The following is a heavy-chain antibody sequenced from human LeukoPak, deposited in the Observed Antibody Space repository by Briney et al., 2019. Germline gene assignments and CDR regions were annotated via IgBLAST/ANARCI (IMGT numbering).Heavy chain of an antibody. D-gene: IGHD3-22*01. Sequence: PGGSLRLSCAASGFTFSGYAMSWVRQAPGKGLERVSAISGSGGSTYYADSVKGRFTISRDNSKNTLYLQMNSLRAEDTAVYYCAKGRWLLLFGYWGQGTLVTVSS. V-gene: IGHV3-23*01. J-gene: IGHJ4*02. CDR3: AKGRWLLLFGY. CDR1: GFTFSGYA. CDR2: ISGSGGST.